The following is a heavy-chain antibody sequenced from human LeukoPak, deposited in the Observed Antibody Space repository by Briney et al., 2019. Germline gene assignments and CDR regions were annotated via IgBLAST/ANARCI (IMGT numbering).Heavy chain of an antibody. CDR1: GFTFNSYS. D-gene: IGHD6-13*01. CDR2: ISSSSSYI. Sequence: GGTLRLSCAASGFTFNSYSMNWVRQAPGEGLEWVSSISSSSSYIYCADSVKGRFTISRDNAKNSLYLQMNSLRAEDTAVYYCARDSAGSSRTFDYWGQGTLVTVSS. CDR3: ARDSAGSSRTFDY. J-gene: IGHJ4*02. V-gene: IGHV3-21*01.